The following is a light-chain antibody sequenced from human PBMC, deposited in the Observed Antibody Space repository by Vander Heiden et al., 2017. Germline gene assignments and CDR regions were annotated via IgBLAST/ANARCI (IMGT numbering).Light chain of an antibody. J-gene: IGLJ2*01. CDR2: EDN. CDR1: GENIGSYNF. CDR3: CSYAGSSTLI. Sequence: QSALTPPASVSGSPWQWITVPCTGTGENIGSYNFVSWYQQHRGKAPKLMIDEDNQRPSGAANRFSGSKCGNTASLTISGHQAEEAADYCCCSYAGSSTLIFGGGTKVTVL. V-gene: IGLV2-23*01.